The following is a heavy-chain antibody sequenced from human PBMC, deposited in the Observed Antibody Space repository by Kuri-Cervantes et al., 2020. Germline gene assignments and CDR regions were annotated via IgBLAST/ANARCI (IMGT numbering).Heavy chain of an antibody. Sequence: ETLSLTCAASGFTFSSYSMNWVRQAPGKGLEWVSSISSSSSYIYYADSVKGRFTISRDNAKNSLYLQMNSLRAEDTALYYCAKDLSSGWFQFDYWGQGTLVTVSS. CDR2: ISSSSSYI. D-gene: IGHD6-19*01. CDR3: AKDLSSGWFQFDY. V-gene: IGHV3-21*04. J-gene: IGHJ4*02. CDR1: GFTFSSYS.